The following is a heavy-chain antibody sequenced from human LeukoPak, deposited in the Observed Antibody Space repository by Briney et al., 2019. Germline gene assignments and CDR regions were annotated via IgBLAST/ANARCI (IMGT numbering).Heavy chain of an antibody. J-gene: IGHJ4*02. CDR2: LGTAGDT. D-gene: IGHD1-1*01. CDR3: ARGTTTDY. Sequence: GGSLRFSCAAYGFTFSSNDMHWVRQATGKGLEWVSALGTAGDTYYPGSVKGRFTISRENAKNSLYLQMNSLRAGDTAVYYCARGTTTDYWGQGTLVTVSS. CDR1: GFTFSSND. V-gene: IGHV3-13*01.